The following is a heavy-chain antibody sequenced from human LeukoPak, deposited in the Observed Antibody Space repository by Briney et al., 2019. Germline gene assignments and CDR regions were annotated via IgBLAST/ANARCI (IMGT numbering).Heavy chain of an antibody. D-gene: IGHD6-6*01. V-gene: IGHV3-23*01. Sequence: GGSLRLSCAASGFTFSSYAMNWVRQAPGKGLEWVSGISNSGGSTYYADSVKGRFTISRDNSKNTLYLQMNSLRAEDTAVYYCAKETSSSFDYWGHRTLVTVSS. CDR1: GFTFSSYA. J-gene: IGHJ4*01. CDR3: AKETSSSFDY. CDR2: ISNSGGST.